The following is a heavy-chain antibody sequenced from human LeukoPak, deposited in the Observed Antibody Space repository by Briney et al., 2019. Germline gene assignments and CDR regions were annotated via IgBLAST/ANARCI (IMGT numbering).Heavy chain of an antibody. CDR1: GYTFTGYY. J-gene: IGHJ5*02. Sequence: GASVKVSCKASGYTFTGYYMHWVRQAPGQGLEWMGWINPNSGGTNYAQKFQGRVTMTRDTSISTAYMELSRLRSDDTAVYYCARVPPVDDYGGNSAFDPWGQGTLVTVSS. V-gene: IGHV1-2*02. D-gene: IGHD4-23*01. CDR3: ARVPPVDDYGGNSAFDP. CDR2: INPNSGGT.